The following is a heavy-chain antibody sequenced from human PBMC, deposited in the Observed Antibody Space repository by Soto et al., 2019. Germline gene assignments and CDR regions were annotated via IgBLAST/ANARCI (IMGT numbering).Heavy chain of an antibody. V-gene: IGHV1-69*05. Sequence: QVQLVQSGAEVKKPGSSVNVSCKASGGTFNNHLISWVRQAPGQGLEWMGTIIPLFGTLNYAQKLQGRVTLSTXXSXSTAYMELSSLRSDDTAVYYCASGSLYGSGSYPVDYWGQGTLVTVSS. D-gene: IGHD3-10*01. CDR3: ASGSLYGSGSYPVDY. CDR2: IIPLFGTL. J-gene: IGHJ4*01. CDR1: GGTFNNHL.